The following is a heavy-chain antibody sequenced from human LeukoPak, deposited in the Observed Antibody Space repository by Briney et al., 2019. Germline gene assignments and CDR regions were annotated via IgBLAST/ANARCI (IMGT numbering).Heavy chain of an antibody. V-gene: IGHV3-33*01. Sequence: PGRSLRLSCAASGFTFSSYGMHWVRQAPSKGLEWVAVIWYDGSNKYYADSVKGRFTISRDNSKNTLYLQMNSLRAEDTAVYYCARDITVHEGGIDYWGQGTLVTVSS. J-gene: IGHJ4*02. CDR2: IWYDGSNK. CDR3: ARDITVHEGGIDY. CDR1: GFTFSSYG. D-gene: IGHD3-3*01.